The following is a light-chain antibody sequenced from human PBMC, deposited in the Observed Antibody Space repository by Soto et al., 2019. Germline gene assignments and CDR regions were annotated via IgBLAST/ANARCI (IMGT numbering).Light chain of an antibody. CDR1: QSVSSN. CDR2: GAS. Sequence: EIVMTQSPATLSVSPGERDTLSCRASQSVSSNLAWYQQKPGQAPRLLIYGASTRATGIPARFSGSGSGTEFTLAISRLQSEDFAVYYCQQYNNWPPRYTFGQGTKLELK. CDR3: QQYNNWPPRYT. V-gene: IGKV3-15*01. J-gene: IGKJ2*01.